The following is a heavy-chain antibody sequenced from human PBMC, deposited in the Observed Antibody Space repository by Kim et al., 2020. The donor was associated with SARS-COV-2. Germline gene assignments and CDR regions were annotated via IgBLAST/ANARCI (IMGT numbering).Heavy chain of an antibody. CDR1: GGSISTYY. CDR2: IYTSGTT. J-gene: IGHJ4*02. V-gene: IGHV4-4*07. D-gene: IGHD1-20*01. CDR3: VRDGFNWPFDY. Sequence: SETLSLTCTVSGGSISTYYWNWIRQSAGKGLEWIGRIYTSGTTNYNPSLKSRVSMSLDTSMKQFSLKLSSVTAADTAVYYCVRDGFNWPFDYWGQGTLVT.